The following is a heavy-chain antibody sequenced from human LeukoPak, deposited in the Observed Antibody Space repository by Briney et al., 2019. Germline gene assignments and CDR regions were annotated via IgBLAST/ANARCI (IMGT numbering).Heavy chain of an antibody. D-gene: IGHD5-18*01. CDR1: GCTFSNDA. Sequence: GGSLRLSCAASGCTFSNDAISWVRQAQRKGLGWVSTISASGGRTYYANSVRGRFTIYRDNSKNTLSLHMNSLRAEDTAQYYCAKDKGYSYCYVFDYWGQGTLVTVSS. CDR2: ISASGGRT. CDR3: AKDKGYSYCYVFDY. J-gene: IGHJ4*02. V-gene: IGHV3-23*01.